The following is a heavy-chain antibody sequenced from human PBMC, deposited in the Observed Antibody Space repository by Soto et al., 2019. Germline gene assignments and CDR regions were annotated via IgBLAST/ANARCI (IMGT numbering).Heavy chain of an antibody. CDR1: GFTFSSCG. J-gene: IGHJ6*02. CDR2: ISDRGDII. D-gene: IGHD2-15*01. CDR3: ARCSANSCYSYGVDV. V-gene: IGHV3-48*02. Sequence: GGSLRLSCAASGFTFSSCGMNWVRQAPGKGLEWVSYISDRGDIIYYAGSVEGRFTISRDNAKNSLYLQMNSLRDEDTAVYYCARCSANSCYSYGVDVWGQGTTVTVSS.